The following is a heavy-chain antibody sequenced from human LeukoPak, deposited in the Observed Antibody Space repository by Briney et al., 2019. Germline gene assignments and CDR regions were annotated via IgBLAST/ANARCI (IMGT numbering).Heavy chain of an antibody. Sequence: PSETLSLTCTVSGDSIRAYYWSWIRQPAGKGLEWIGHVYTSGYTNSNPSLKSRVTMSVDTSKNQFSLKLTSVTAADTAVYYCARARGMTNNWFDSWGQGTLVTVAS. CDR1: GDSIRAYY. CDR3: ARARGMTNNWFDS. D-gene: IGHD4-11*01. V-gene: IGHV4-4*07. J-gene: IGHJ5*01. CDR2: VYTSGYT.